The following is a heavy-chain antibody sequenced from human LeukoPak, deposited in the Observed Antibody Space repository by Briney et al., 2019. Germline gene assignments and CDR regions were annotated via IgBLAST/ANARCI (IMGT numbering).Heavy chain of an antibody. D-gene: IGHD6-19*01. CDR2: TSYNGNT. V-gene: IGHV1-18*04. J-gene: IGHJ4*02. Sequence: APVKVSCKASGYTFSNYGISWVRQAPGLGLEWMGWTSYNGNTNYEQKFQDRVTMTTDTSTTTAYMELRSLESDDTAVYYCARHSGSGWQALGYWGQGTLVTVSS. CDR3: ARHSGSGWQALGY. CDR1: GYTFSNYG.